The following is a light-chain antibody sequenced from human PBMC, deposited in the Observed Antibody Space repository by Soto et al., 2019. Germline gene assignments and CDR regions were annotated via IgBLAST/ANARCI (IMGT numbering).Light chain of an antibody. Sequence: IQMTQSPSTLSASVGDRVTITCRASQSISTWLAWYQQKPGKAPKLLIYDASSLESGVPSRFSGSGSGTEFTLTISSLQPDDFATYFCQQYYTFSGTFGQGTKVDIK. CDR2: DAS. CDR1: QSISTW. J-gene: IGKJ1*01. V-gene: IGKV1-5*01. CDR3: QQYYTFSGT.